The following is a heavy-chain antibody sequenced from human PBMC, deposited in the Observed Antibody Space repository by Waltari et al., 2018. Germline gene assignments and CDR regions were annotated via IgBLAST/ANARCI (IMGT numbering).Heavy chain of an antibody. CDR3: ARRPRGYCSGGSCFSYYFDY. CDR2: INHSGST. Sequence: QVQLQQWGAGLLKPSETLSLTCAVYGGSFSGYYWSWIRQPPGKGPEWIGEINHSGSTNYNPSLKSRVTISVDTSKNQFSLKLSSVTAADTAVYYCARRPRGYCSGGSCFSYYFDYWGQGTLVTVSS. CDR1: GGSFSGYY. V-gene: IGHV4-34*01. J-gene: IGHJ4*02. D-gene: IGHD2-15*01.